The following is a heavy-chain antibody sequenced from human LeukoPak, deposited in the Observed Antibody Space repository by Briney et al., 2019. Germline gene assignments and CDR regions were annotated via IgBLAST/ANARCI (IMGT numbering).Heavy chain of an antibody. V-gene: IGHV4-39*01. Sequence: SETLSLTCTVSGGSISSSSYYWGWIRQPPGKGLEWIGNIYYTGSTFYNPSLKSRVTISVDTSKNQFSLKLSSVTAADTAVYHCARLSRLGLGNYYPDYWGQGTLVTVSS. J-gene: IGHJ4*02. CDR2: IYYTGST. D-gene: IGHD3-10*01. CDR3: ARLSRLGLGNYYPDY. CDR1: GGSISSSSYY.